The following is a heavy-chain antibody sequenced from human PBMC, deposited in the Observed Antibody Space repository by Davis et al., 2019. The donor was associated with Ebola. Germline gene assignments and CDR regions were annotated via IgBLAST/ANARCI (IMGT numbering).Heavy chain of an antibody. J-gene: IGHJ5*02. CDR1: GYTFTGYY. D-gene: IGHD2-2*02. CDR2: INPNSGGT. Sequence: ASVKVSCKASGYTFTGYYMHWVRQAPGQGLEWMGWINPNSGGTNYAQKFQGWVTMTRDTSISTAYMELSRLRSDDTAVYYCARDLLRAVVVPAAIGVWFDPWGQGTLVTVSS. V-gene: IGHV1-2*04. CDR3: ARDLLRAVVVPAAIGVWFDP.